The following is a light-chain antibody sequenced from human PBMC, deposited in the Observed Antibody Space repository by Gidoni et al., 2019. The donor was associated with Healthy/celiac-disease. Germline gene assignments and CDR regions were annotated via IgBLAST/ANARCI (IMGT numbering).Light chain of an antibody. CDR3: NSRDSSGNHVV. J-gene: IGLJ2*01. CDR2: GRS. V-gene: IGLV3-19*01. Sequence: SSELTQGPAMSVAVGQTVRITCQGDSLRSDYASWDQQKPGQAPVLVLYGRSTRPSCLPERSSGSCSGNTASLTLTGDQPEAEADYYCNSRDSSGNHVVFGGGTTVPVL. CDR1: SLRSDY.